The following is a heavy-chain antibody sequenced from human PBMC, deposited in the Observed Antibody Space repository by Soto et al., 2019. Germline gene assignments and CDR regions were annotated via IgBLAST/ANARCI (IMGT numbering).Heavy chain of an antibody. CDR2: IYHSGTT. D-gene: IGHD6-19*01. V-gene: IGHV4-4*02. CDR1: GGSISSNNR. CDR3: AREGGAGTYMGFAY. J-gene: IGHJ4*02. Sequence: QVQLQESGPGVVKPLGTLALTCTVSGGSISSNNRWMWVRQSPEKGLQWIGEIYHSGTTNYNPSFNSRVTMSVDKSNNPSSLMLTSVTAEDTAIYYCAREGGAGTYMGFAYWGQGTLVTVSS.